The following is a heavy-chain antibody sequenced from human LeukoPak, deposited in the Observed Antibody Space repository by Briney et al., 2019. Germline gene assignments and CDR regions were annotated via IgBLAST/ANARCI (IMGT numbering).Heavy chain of an antibody. V-gene: IGHV1-2*02. CDR1: GYPFTGYY. CDR3: ARLADCSSSSCRSFDY. Sequence: ASGKVSCKASGYPFTGYYLHWVRQAPGPGLEWLGWINPNSGFTNYAQKFQGRVTMTRDTSISTAYMELSRLRSDDTAVYYCARLADCSSSSCRSFDYWGQGTLVTVSS. CDR2: INPNSGFT. D-gene: IGHD2-2*01. J-gene: IGHJ4*02.